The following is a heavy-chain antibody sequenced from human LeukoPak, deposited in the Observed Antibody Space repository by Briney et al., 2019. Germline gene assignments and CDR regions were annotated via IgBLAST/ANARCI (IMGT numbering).Heavy chain of an antibody. Sequence: SETLSLTCTVSGGSISSSSYYWGWIRQPPGKGLEWIGSIYYSGSTYYNPSLKSRVTISVDTSKNQFSLKLSSVTAADTAVYYCARHYGGLRFLEWSPPAWFDPWGQGTLVTVSS. J-gene: IGHJ5*02. D-gene: IGHD3-3*01. V-gene: IGHV4-39*01. CDR3: ARHYGGLRFLEWSPPAWFDP. CDR2: IYYSGST. CDR1: GGSISSSSYY.